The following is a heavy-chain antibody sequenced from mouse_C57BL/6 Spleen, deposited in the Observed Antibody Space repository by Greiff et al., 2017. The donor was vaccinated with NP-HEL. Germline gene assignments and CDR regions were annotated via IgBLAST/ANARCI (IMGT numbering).Heavy chain of an antibody. J-gene: IGHJ4*01. CDR3: ARFITTVVATGMDY. CDR2: IDPSDSYT. Sequence: QVQLKESGAELVKPGASVKLSCKASGYTFTSYWMQWVKQRPGQGLEWIGEIDPSDSYTNYNQKFKGKATLTVDTSSSTAYMQLSSLTSEDSAVYYCARFITTVVATGMDYWGQGTSVTVSS. D-gene: IGHD1-1*01. CDR1: GYTFTSYW. V-gene: IGHV1-50*01.